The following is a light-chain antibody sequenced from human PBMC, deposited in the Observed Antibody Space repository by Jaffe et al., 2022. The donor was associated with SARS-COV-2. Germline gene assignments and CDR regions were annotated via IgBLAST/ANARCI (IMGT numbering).Light chain of an antibody. J-gene: IGKJ4*01. CDR1: QSLLHSNGYNY. Sequence: IVMTQSPVSLPVTPGEPASISCRSSQSLLHSNGYNYLDWYLQKPGQSPQLLIYLGSTRASGVPDRFSGSGSGTDFTLRISRVEAEDVGVYYCMQALETPLTFGGGTKVEIK. CDR2: LGS. V-gene: IGKV2-28*01. CDR3: MQALETPLT.